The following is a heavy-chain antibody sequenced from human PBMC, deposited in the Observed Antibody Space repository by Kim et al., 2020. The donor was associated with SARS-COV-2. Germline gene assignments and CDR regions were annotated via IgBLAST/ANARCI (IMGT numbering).Heavy chain of an antibody. CDR1: GGSISSSTYY. D-gene: IGHD5-18*01. CDR2: IYYSGRT. V-gene: IGHV4-39*01. CDR3: ARGGYRNGYYTYVDY. Sequence: SETLSLTCTVSGGSISSSTYYWGWIRQPPGKGLEWIATIYYSGRTFYTPSLKSRVTISVDTSKDQFSLKLSPVTAADTAVYYCARGGYRNGYYTYVDYWG. J-gene: IGHJ4*01.